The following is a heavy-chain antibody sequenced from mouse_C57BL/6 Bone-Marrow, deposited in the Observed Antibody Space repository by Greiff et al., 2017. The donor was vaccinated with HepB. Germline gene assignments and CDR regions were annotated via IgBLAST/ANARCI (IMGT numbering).Heavy chain of an antibody. V-gene: IGHV5-17*01. CDR1: GFTFSDYG. CDR3: ASPYWYFDV. Sequence: VQLKESGGGLVKPGGSLKLSCAASGFTFSDYGMHWVRQAPEKGLEWVAYISSGSSTIYYADTVKGRFTISRDNAKNTLYLQMTSLRSEDTAMYYCASPYWYFDVWGTGTTVTVSS. CDR2: ISSGSSTI. J-gene: IGHJ1*03.